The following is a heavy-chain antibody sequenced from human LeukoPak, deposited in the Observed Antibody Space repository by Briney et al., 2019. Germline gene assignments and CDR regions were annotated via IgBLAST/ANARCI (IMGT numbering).Heavy chain of an antibody. V-gene: IGHV3-15*01. Sequence: GGSLRLSCAASGFTFSNAWMSWVRQAPGKGLEWVGRIKSKTDGGTTDYAAPVKGRFTISRDDSKNTLYLQMNSLKTEDTAVYYCAKASRYDYVWGRFDYWGQGTLVTVSS. CDR1: GFTFSNAW. CDR3: AKASRYDYVWGRFDY. D-gene: IGHD3-16*01. CDR2: IKSKTDGGTT. J-gene: IGHJ4*02.